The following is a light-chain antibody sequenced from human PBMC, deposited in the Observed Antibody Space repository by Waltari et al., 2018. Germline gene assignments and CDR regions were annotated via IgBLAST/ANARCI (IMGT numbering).Light chain of an antibody. J-gene: IGLJ3*02. CDR2: DDN. V-gene: IGLV1-51*01. CDR3: GTWDTSLSAWV. Sequence: QSVLTQPPSVSAAPGQKVTMSCSGTTPNIGIEYLSWYQQPPGTAPKLLIYDDNKRPSGIPDRFSGSKSGTSATLGITGLQTGDEADYFCGTWDTSLSAWVFGGGTKLTVL. CDR1: TPNIGIEY.